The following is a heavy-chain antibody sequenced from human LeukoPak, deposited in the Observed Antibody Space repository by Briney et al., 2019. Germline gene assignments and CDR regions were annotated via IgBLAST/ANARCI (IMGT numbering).Heavy chain of an antibody. CDR3: ARGAPPVALGLQH. D-gene: IGHD6-19*01. J-gene: IGHJ1*01. CDR2: LSGSGGDT. V-gene: IGHV3-23*01. CDR1: GFSFSSHV. Sequence: HPGGSLRLSCAASGFSFSSHVMHWVRQAPGKGLEWVSGLSGSGGDTYYADSVKGRFTISRDNSKNTLNLQMNSLRAEDTALYYCARGAPPVALGLQHWGQGTLVTVSS.